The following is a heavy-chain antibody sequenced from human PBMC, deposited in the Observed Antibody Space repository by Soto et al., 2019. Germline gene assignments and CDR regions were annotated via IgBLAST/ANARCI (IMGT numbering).Heavy chain of an antibody. CDR2: IIPIFGTA. CDR1: GGTFSSYA. D-gene: IGHD3-10*01. V-gene: IGHV1-69*13. Sequence: SVKVSCKASGGTFSSYAISWVRQAPGQGLEWMGGIIPIFGTANYAQKFQGRVTITADESTSTAYMELSSLRSEDTAVYYCARDLASLTNSGSYYSTYYYYGMDVWGQGTTVTVSS. CDR3: ARDLASLTNSGSYYSTYYYYGMDV. J-gene: IGHJ6*02.